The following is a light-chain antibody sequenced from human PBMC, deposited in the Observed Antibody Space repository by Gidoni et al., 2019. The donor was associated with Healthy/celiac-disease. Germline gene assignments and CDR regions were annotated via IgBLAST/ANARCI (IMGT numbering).Light chain of an antibody. V-gene: IGLV2-8*01. CDR2: EVS. J-gene: IGLJ2*01. CDR3: SSYAGSNIL. CDR1: SSDVGGYNY. Sequence: QSALTPPPSASVSPGQSVTISCTGTSSDVGGYNYVSWYQQHQGKAPKLMIYEVSKRTSGVPDRFSGSKSGNTASLTVAGLQAEDEADYYCSSYAGSNILFGGGTKLTVL.